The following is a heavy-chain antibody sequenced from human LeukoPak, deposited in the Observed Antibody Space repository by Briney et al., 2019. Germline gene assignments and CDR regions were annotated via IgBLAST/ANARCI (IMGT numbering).Heavy chain of an antibody. CDR3: ATSHDSAGND. CDR1: GFAFSDFR. J-gene: IGHJ4*02. CDR2: IRHDGNAK. V-gene: IGHV3-7*01. D-gene: IGHD2-15*01. Sequence: PGGSLRLSCAASGFAFSDFRMSWVRQAPGKGLEWVANIRHDGNAKNYVPSVRGRFTISRDNAKNSLYLQMNSLTVEDTAVYYCATSHDSAGNDWGQGTLVTVSS.